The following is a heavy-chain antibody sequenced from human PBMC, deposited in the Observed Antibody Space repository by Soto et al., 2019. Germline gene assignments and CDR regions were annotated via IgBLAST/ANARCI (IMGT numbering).Heavy chain of an antibody. Sequence: GESLKISCKGSGYSFTSYWIGWVRQMPGKGLEWMGIIYPGDSDTRYSPSFQGQVTISADKSISTAYLQWSSLKASDTAMYYCTGGGVRGVITRTRDYYGMDVWGQGTTVTVSS. J-gene: IGHJ6*02. V-gene: IGHV5-51*01. CDR2: IYPGDSDT. D-gene: IGHD3-10*01. CDR1: GYSFTSYW. CDR3: TGGGVRGVITRTRDYYGMDV.